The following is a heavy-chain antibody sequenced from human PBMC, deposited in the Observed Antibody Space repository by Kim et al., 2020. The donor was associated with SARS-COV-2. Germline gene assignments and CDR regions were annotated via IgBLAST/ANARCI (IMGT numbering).Heavy chain of an antibody. CDR3: ARVGIGLRWSLLGAEYFQH. V-gene: IGHV4-34*01. J-gene: IGHJ1*01. D-gene: IGHD4-17*01. Sequence: SETLSLTCAVYGGSFSGYYWSWIRQPPGKGLEWIGEINHSGSTNYNPSLKSRVTISVDTSKNQFSLKLSSVTAADTAVYYCARVGIGLRWSLLGAEYFQHWGQGTLVTVSS. CDR1: GGSFSGYY. CDR2: INHSGST.